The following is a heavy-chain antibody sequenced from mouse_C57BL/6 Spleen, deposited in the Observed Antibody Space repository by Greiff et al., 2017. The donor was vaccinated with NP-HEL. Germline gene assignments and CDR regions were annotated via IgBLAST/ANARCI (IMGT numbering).Heavy chain of an antibody. CDR3: ARVTTVVPTDY. J-gene: IGHJ2*01. CDR2: INPSNGGT. V-gene: IGHV1-53*01. CDR1: GYTFTSYW. Sequence: QVQLQQSGPELVKPGASVKLSCKASGYTFTSYWLHWVKQRPGQGLEWIGNINPSNGGTNYNEKFKSKATLTVDKSSSTAYMQLSSLTAEDAAIYDCARVTTVVPTDYWGQGTTLTVSS. D-gene: IGHD1-1*01.